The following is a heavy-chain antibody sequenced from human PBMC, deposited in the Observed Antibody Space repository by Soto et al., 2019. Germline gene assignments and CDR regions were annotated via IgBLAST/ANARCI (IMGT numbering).Heavy chain of an antibody. Sequence: SETLSLTCTVSGGSISSSSYYWGWIRQPPGKGLEWIVSMYYSGSTYYNPSLKSRVTISVDTSENQFSLKLRSVTGAATAVYYCGRHERXYYGMDVWGQGTTVTVSS. CDR3: GRHERXYYGMDV. V-gene: IGHV4-39*01. J-gene: IGHJ6*02. D-gene: IGHD6-25*01. CDR2: MYYSGST. CDR1: GGSISSSSYY.